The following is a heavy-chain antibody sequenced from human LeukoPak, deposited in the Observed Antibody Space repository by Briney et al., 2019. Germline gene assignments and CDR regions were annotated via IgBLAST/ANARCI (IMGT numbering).Heavy chain of an antibody. V-gene: IGHV3-7*01. Sequence: GGSLRLSCATSKFTFSSYWMSWVRQAPGKGLEWVANIKRDGSEKYYVDSVKGRFTISRDNAKNSLFLQMNSLRAEDTAVYYCARDDRDIVVVPTAIPLGYWGQGTLVTVSS. CDR1: KFTFSSYW. D-gene: IGHD2-2*01. J-gene: IGHJ4*02. CDR3: ARDDRDIVVVPTAIPLGY. CDR2: IKRDGSEK.